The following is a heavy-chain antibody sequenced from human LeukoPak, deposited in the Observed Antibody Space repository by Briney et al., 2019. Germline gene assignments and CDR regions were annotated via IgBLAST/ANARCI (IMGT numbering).Heavy chain of an antibody. V-gene: IGHV3-20*04. J-gene: IGHJ5*02. D-gene: IGHD3-22*01. CDR3: AKGNYYDSSAYNWFDP. CDR2: IIWSGGST. Sequence: GGSLRLSCAASGFTFDDYGMSWVRQAPGKGLEWVSGIIWSGGSTGYADSVKGRFTISRDNSKSTLYVQMNSLRAEDTAVYYCAKGNYYDSSAYNWFDPWGQGTLVTVSS. CDR1: GFTFDDYG.